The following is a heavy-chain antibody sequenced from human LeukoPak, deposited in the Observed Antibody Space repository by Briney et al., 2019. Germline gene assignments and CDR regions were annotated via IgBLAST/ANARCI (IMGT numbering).Heavy chain of an antibody. J-gene: IGHJ5*02. CDR2: ISWNSGTI. Sequence: GGSLRLSCAGSGFIFNNYAMHWVRQPPGKGLEWVSGISWNSGTIDYADSVRGRFTISRDNFRNTLYLQMNSLRPEDTAVYYCAKGGGRFHLPFDPWGQGTLVTVSS. D-gene: IGHD3-16*01. CDR1: GFIFNNYA. V-gene: IGHV3-9*01. CDR3: AKGGGRFHLPFDP.